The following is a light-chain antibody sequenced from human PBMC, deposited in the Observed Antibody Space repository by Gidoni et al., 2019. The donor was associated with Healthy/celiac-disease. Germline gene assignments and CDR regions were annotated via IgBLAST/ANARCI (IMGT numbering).Light chain of an antibody. CDR2: DTS. CDR3: LLAYSGARV. V-gene: IGLV7-46*01. CDR1: TGAVTSGHY. J-gene: IGLJ2*01. Sequence: QAVVPQEPSLTVSPGGTVTLTCGSSTGAVTSGHYPYWFQQRPGQAPTTLIYDTSSRHSWTPARFSGSLLGGKAALTLSGAQPEDEAEYYCLLAYSGARVFGGGTKLTVL.